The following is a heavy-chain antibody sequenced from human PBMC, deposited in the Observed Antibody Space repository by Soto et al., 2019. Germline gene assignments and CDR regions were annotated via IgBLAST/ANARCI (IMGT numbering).Heavy chain of an antibody. J-gene: IGHJ4*02. Sequence: ESGGGVVQPGRSLRLSCAASGFTFSSYGMHWVRQAPGKGLEWVAVIWYDGSNKYYADSVKGRFTISRDNSKNTLYLQMNSLRAEDTAVYYCAREAPYDYVWGSYRLVSGTVDYWGQGTLVTVSS. V-gene: IGHV3-33*01. D-gene: IGHD3-16*02. CDR2: IWYDGSNK. CDR1: GFTFSSYG. CDR3: AREAPYDYVWGSYRLVSGTVDY.